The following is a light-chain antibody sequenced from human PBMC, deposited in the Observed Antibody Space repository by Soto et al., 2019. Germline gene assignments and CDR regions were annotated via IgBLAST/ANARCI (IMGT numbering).Light chain of an antibody. CDR1: SSNIEGHS. V-gene: IGLV1-47*01. CDR3: AAWDDSLSGLV. J-gene: IGLJ1*01. CDR2: RSD. Sequence: QSALTQPPSASGTPGQRVTISCSGSSSNIEGHSVDWYQQLPGTAPKLLIYRSDQRPSGVPDRFSGSKSGTSASLAISGLRSEDDADYYCAAWDDSLSGLVFGTGTKVTVL.